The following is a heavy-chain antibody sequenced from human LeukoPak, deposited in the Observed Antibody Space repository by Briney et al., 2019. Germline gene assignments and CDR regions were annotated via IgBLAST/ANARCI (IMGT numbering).Heavy chain of an antibody. CDR1: GFTFSSYA. CDR3: ARFSSTWYFGN. D-gene: IGHD2-2*01. CDR2: ISGSGGAT. V-gene: IGHV3-23*01. Sequence: PGGSLRLSCAASGFTFSSYAMSWVRQAPGKGLEWVSGISGSGGATYYADSVKGRFTISRDISKNTLYLQMNSLRAEDTAVYYCARFSSTWYFGNWGQGTLVIVSS. J-gene: IGHJ4*02.